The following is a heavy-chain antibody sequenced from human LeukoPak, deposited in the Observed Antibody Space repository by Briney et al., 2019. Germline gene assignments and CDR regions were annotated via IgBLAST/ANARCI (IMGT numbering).Heavy chain of an antibody. CDR1: GYTFIDYY. V-gene: IGHV7-4-1*02. D-gene: IGHD2-15*01. CDR3: ARDGNLDF. CDR2: INTNTGNP. Sequence: ASVKVSCKTSGYTFIDYYIHWVRQAPGQGLEWMGWINTNTGNPTYAQGFKGRFVFFLATSANTTYLQISSLKAEDTAVYYCARDGNLDFWGQGTLVTVSS. J-gene: IGHJ4*02.